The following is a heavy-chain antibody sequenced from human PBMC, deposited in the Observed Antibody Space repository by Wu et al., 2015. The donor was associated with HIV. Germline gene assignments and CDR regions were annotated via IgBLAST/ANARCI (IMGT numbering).Heavy chain of an antibody. CDR1: GYTFTKYF. V-gene: IGHV1-46*01. CDR2: INPSVNKI. Sequence: QVQLVQSGAEVKKPGASVKVSCKASGYTFTKYFMHWVRQAPGQGLEWMGIINPSVNKISYAQKFQGRLTVTTDTSTSTVYMELSSLRSDDTAVYYCARDRWLQPYYYYMDVWGKGTTVTVSS. CDR3: ARDRWLQPYYYYMDV. J-gene: IGHJ6*03. D-gene: IGHD5-24*01.